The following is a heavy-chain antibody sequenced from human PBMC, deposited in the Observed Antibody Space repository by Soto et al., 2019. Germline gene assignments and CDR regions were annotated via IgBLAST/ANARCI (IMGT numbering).Heavy chain of an antibody. V-gene: IGHV4-59*01. J-gene: IGHJ5*02. CDR3: AREIGITGTTAWSDP. CDR1: GGSISSYY. Sequence: SETLSLTCTVSGGSISSYYWSWIRQPPGKGLEWIGYIYYSGSTNYNPSLKSRVTISVDTSKNQFSLKLSSVTAADTAVHYCAREIGITGTTAWSDPWGQGTLVPVSS. D-gene: IGHD1-7*01. CDR2: IYYSGST.